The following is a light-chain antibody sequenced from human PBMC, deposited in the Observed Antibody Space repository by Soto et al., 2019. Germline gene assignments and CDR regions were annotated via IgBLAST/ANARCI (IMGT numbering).Light chain of an antibody. CDR1: QSIATSY. Sequence: EIVLTQSPGTLSLSPGERATLSCRASQSIATSYLAWYQQKAGQAPRLLIYGASNRATGIPDRFSGSGSGTDFTLTISRLEPEDFAVYYCQHYSSSPPVTFGPGTKVDIK. CDR2: GAS. CDR3: QHYSSSPPVT. J-gene: IGKJ3*01. V-gene: IGKV3-20*01.